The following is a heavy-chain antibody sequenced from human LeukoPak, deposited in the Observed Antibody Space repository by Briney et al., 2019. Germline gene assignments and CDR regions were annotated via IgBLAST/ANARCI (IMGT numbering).Heavy chain of an antibody. V-gene: IGHV3-20*04. CDR3: ARRSYYYDSSGLPRGAFDI. J-gene: IGHJ3*02. CDR1: GFTFDDYG. D-gene: IGHD3-22*01. CDR2: INWNGGST. Sequence: GGSLRLSCVASGFTFDDYGMSWVRQAPGKGLEWVSGINWNGGSTGYADSVRGRFTISRDNAKNSLYLQMNSLRAEDTALYYCARRSYYYDSSGLPRGAFDIWGQGTMVTVSS.